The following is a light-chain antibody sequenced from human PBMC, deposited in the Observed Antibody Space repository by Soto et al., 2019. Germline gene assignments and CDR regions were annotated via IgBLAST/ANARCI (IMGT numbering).Light chain of an antibody. Sequence: EIVMTQSPAPLSVSPGERATLSCRASQSVSSNLAWYQQKPGQAPRLLIYGASTRATGIPARFSGSGSETAFTLTISSLQSEDFAVYYCQHYNNWPPITFGQGTRLEIK. CDR2: GAS. CDR3: QHYNNWPPIT. J-gene: IGKJ5*01. CDR1: QSVSSN. V-gene: IGKV3-15*01.